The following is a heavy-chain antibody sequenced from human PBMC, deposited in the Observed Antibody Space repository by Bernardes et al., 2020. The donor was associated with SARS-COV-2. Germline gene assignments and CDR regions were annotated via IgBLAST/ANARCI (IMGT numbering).Heavy chain of an antibody. D-gene: IGHD6-25*01. Sequence: ASLKVSCKASGYPFSGYYIHWVRHSPGQGLEWMGWINQNTGDTNYAQKFQGRVTVTRDTSITTAYMELSGLRSDDTAVYYCARDGADSSGWHFDYWGQGTLITVSS. CDR1: GYPFSGYY. CDR3: ARDGADSSGWHFDY. CDR2: INQNTGDT. J-gene: IGHJ4*02. V-gene: IGHV1-2*02.